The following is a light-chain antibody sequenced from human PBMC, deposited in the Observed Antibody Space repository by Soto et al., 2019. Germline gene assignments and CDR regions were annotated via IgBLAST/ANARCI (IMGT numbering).Light chain of an antibody. CDR3: QQRSSLPFT. Sequence: EVVLTQSPATPSLSPGEGATLSCRASQSIGNYLAWYQQKPGQAPRLLIYATSNRATGIPARFSGSGSGTDFTLTIISLEPEDFAVYYCQQRSSLPFTFGPGTKVDIK. V-gene: IGKV3-11*01. J-gene: IGKJ3*01. CDR1: QSIGNY. CDR2: ATS.